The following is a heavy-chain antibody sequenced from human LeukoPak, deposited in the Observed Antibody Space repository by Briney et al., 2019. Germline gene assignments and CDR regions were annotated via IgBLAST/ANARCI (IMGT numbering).Heavy chain of an antibody. CDR3: ARQVAASDTLHDAFHI. Sequence: NPGESLKISCKGSGFTFTSYWIGWVRQMPGKGLEWMGIIYPGDSDTRYCPSFQGQVTISADKSISTAYLQWSSLKASDTAMFYCARQVAASDTLHDAFHIWGQGTMVTVSS. CDR1: GFTFTSYW. J-gene: IGHJ3*02. D-gene: IGHD6-25*01. V-gene: IGHV5-51*01. CDR2: IYPGDSDT.